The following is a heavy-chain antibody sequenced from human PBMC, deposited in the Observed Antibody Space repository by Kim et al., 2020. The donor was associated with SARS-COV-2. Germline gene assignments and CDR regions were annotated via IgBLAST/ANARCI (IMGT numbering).Heavy chain of an antibody. CDR3: ARVWGSHQFDS. J-gene: IGHJ4*02. CDR1: GYNFNNYA. CDR2: LTTSNGNT. Sequence: ASVKVSCKASGYNFNNYAIAWVRHAPGQGPEWMGWLTTSNGNTFVAQMFQGRATLTRDSSISTAYMSLDMLRSDDTAVYYCARVWGSHQFDSWGQGTLVTVSS. V-gene: IGHV1-8*01. D-gene: IGHD2-15*01.